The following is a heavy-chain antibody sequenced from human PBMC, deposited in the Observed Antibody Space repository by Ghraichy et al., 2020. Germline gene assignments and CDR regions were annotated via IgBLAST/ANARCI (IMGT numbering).Heavy chain of an antibody. J-gene: IGHJ6*02. Sequence: GGSLRLSCAASGFTFSSYGMHWVRPAPGKGLEWVAYIWYDGSNNYYADSVKGRFTISRDNSKNSLYLQMNSLRAEDPAVYYCARTYYEFWSGYRLYYYGMDVWGQGTTVTGSS. D-gene: IGHD3-3*01. CDR1: GFTFSSYG. CDR2: IWYDGSNN. CDR3: ARTYYEFWSGYRLYYYGMDV. V-gene: IGHV3-33*01.